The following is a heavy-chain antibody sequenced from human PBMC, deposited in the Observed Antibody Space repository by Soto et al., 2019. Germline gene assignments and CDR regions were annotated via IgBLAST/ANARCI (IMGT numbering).Heavy chain of an antibody. CDR3: ARDYYDSSGHM. D-gene: IGHD3-22*01. J-gene: IGHJ3*01. CDR2: IYSGGST. CDR1: GFTVSSNY. Sequence: PGGSLRLSCAASGFTVSSNYMTWVRQAPGKGLEWVSTIYSGGSTYYADSVRGRFTISRDNSKNTLYLQMNSLRAEDTAMYFCARDYYDSSGHMWGQGTMVTVSS. V-gene: IGHV3-66*01.